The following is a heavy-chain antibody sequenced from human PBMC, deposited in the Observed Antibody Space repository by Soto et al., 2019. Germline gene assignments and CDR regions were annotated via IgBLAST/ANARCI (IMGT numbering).Heavy chain of an antibody. D-gene: IGHD2-2*01. CDR3: AKGDLGYCSNTNCLNYYYMHV. Sequence: QVQLVESGGGVVQPGRSLRLSCAASGFTFSGYGMHWVRQAPGKGLEWVAVISYDGSNKYYADPVKGRFTISRDNSKNTLYLQMNSLRAEDTAVYYCAKGDLGYCSNTNCLNYYYMHVWGKGTTVTVSS. CDR1: GFTFSGYG. V-gene: IGHV3-30*18. J-gene: IGHJ6*03. CDR2: ISYDGSNK.